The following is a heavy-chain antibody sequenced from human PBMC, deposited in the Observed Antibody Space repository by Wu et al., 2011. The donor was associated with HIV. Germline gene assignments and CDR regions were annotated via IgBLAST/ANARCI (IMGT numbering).Heavy chain of an antibody. CDR1: GYTFSDYY. CDR2: INPNSGGT. Sequence: QVQLGQSGAEVKKPGASVKVSCKASGYTFSDYYMYWVRQAPGQGLEWVGWINPNSGGTNYAQKFQGRVTMTRDTSISTAYMELSRLTSDDTAVYYCAREISGGVALWFDPWGQGTLVTVSS. CDR3: AREISGGVALWFDP. J-gene: IGHJ5*02. V-gene: IGHV1-2*02. D-gene: IGHD2-15*01.